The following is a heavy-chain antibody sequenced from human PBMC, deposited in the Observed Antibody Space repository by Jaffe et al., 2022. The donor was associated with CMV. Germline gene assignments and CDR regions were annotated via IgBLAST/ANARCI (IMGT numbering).Heavy chain of an antibody. V-gene: IGHV4-39*01. CDR3: ARLAYCGGDCPLPSPEGYYFDY. CDR2: IYYSGST. J-gene: IGHJ4*02. CDR1: GGSISSSSYY. D-gene: IGHD2-21*02. Sequence: QLQLQESGPGLVKPSETLSLTCTVSGGSISSSSYYWGWIRQPPGKGLEWIGSIYYSGSTYYNPSLKSRVTISVDTSKNQFSLKLSSVTAADTAVYYCARLAYCGGDCPLPSPEGYYFDYWGQGTLVTVSS.